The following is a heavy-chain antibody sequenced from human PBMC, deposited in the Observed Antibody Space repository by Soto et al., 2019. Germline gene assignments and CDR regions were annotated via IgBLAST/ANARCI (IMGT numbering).Heavy chain of an antibody. J-gene: IGHJ4*02. CDR1: GGSFSGYY. V-gene: IGHV4-34*01. CDR3: ARATHLYDYVWGSYRAPFFDY. CDR2: INHSGST. D-gene: IGHD3-16*02. Sequence: PSETLSLTCAVYGGSFSGYYWSWIRQPPGKGLEWIGEINHSGSTNYNPSLKSRVTISVDTSKNQFSLKLSSVTAADTAVYCCARATHLYDYVWGSYRAPFFDYWGQGTLVTVSS.